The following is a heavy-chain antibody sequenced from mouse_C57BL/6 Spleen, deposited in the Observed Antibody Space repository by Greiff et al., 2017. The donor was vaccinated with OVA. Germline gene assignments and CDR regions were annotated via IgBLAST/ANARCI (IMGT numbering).Heavy chain of an antibody. CDR2: ISGGGGNT. CDR1: GFTFSSYT. Sequence: EVKVEESGGGLVKPGGSLKLSCAASGFTFSSYTMSWVRQTPEKRLEWVATISGGGGNTYYPDSVKGRFTISRDNAKNTLYLQMSSLRSEDTALYYCARRYYYGSSYFDYWGQGTTLTVSS. CDR3: ARRYYYGSSYFDY. J-gene: IGHJ2*01. V-gene: IGHV5-9*01. D-gene: IGHD1-1*01.